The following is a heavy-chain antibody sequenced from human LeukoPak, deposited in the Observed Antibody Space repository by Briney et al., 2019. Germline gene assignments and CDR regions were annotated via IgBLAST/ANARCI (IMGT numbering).Heavy chain of an antibody. J-gene: IGHJ4*02. V-gene: IGHV1-3*01. CDR1: GYTFTSYA. CDR2: INAGNGNT. D-gene: IGHD1-1*01. CDR3: ARGLGTNGREEY. Sequence: ASVKVSCKASGYTFTSYAMHWVRQAPGQRLEWMGWINAGNGNTKCSQKFQGRVTITRDTSASTAYMELSSLRSEDTAVYYCARGLGTNGREEYWGQGTLVTVSS.